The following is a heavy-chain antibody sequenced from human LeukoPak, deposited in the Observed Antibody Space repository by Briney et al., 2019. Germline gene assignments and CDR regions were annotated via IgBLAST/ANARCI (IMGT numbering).Heavy chain of an antibody. CDR3: ARDEDGYKGVGYYYYMDV. V-gene: IGHV3-11*01. CDR2: ISSSGSTI. CDR1: GFTFSDYY. J-gene: IGHJ6*03. D-gene: IGHD5-24*01. Sequence: KTGGSLRLSCAASGFTFSDYYVTWIRQAPGKGLEWVSYISSSGSTIKYADSVKGRFTISRDNAKNSLYLQMNSLRAEDTAVYYCARDEDGYKGVGYYYYMDVWGKGTTVTVSS.